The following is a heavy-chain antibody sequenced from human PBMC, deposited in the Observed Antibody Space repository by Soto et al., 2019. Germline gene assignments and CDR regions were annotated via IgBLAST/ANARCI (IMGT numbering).Heavy chain of an antibody. CDR2: ISHTATT. Sequence: PSETLSLTCTVSGTSISNYYWSWIRQPPGEGLEWIGYISHTATTTYNPSLKSRVTISVDASKSQFSLKLRSVTAADTAVYYCARGMAEEQIFYYFDYWGQGALVTISS. CDR1: GTSISNYY. J-gene: IGHJ4*02. V-gene: IGHV4-59*01. CDR3: ARGMAEEQIFYYFDY. D-gene: IGHD3-9*01.